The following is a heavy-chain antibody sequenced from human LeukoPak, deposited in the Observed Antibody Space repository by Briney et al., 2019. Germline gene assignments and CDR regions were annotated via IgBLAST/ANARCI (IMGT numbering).Heavy chain of an antibody. Sequence: ASVKVSCKASGYTFTGYYMHWVRQAPGQGLEWMGWINPNSGGTNYAQKFQGWVTMTRDTSISTAYMELSRLRSDDTAVYYCARNYYGSGSYRDFDYWGQGTLLTVSS. CDR2: INPNSGGT. D-gene: IGHD3-10*01. CDR1: GYTFTGYY. V-gene: IGHV1-2*04. CDR3: ARNYYGSGSYRDFDY. J-gene: IGHJ4*02.